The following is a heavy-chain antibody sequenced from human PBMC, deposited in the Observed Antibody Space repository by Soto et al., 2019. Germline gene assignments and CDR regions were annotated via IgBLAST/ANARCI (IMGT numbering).Heavy chain of an antibody. J-gene: IGHJ4*02. CDR2: IFPHDSDI. D-gene: IGHD3-22*01. CDR1: GYSFTSYW. V-gene: IGHV5-51*01. Sequence: GESLKISCKGSGYSFTSYWIAWVRQMPGKGLEWMGIIFPHDSDIRYSPSFEGQVTISADKSISTAYLQWSSLKASDTAMYYCARPSRGAYFDSSGYYLDYWGQGTQVTVSS. CDR3: ARPSRGAYFDSSGYYLDY.